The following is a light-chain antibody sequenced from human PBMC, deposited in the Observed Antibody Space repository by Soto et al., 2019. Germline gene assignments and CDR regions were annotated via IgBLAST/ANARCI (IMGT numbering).Light chain of an antibody. J-gene: IGKJ2*01. Sequence: EIVMTQSPATLSVSPGERVTLSCRASQSVSNTLAWYQQKPGQAPRLLIYGASTRAPGIPARFSGSGSGTEFTLTISSLQSEDFALYYCQQYHNWPTFGQGTKLKIK. V-gene: IGKV3-15*01. CDR2: GAS. CDR1: QSVSNT. CDR3: QQYHNWPT.